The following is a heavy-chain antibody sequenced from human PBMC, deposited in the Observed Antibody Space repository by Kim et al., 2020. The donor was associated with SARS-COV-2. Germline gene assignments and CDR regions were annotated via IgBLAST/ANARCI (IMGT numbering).Heavy chain of an antibody. CDR2: IYPGDSDT. D-gene: IGHD1-26*01. CDR3: ARWGVWEWELGGFDP. J-gene: IGHJ5*02. V-gene: IGHV5-51*01. Sequence: GESLKISCKGSGYSFTSYWIGWVRQMPGKDLEWMGIIYPGDSDTRYSPSFQGQVTISADKSISTAYLQWSSLKASDTAMYYCARWGVWEWELGGFDPWGQGTLVTVSS. CDR1: GYSFTSYW.